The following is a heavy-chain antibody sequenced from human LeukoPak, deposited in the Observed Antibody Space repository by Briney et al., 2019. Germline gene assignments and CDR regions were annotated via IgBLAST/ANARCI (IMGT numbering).Heavy chain of an antibody. V-gene: IGHV3-15*01. J-gene: IGHJ4*02. CDR3: TTETNRNYYDSSGYCDY. CDR1: GFTFSNAW. CDR2: IKSKTDGGTT. Sequence: PGGSLRLSCAASGFTFSNAWMSWVRQAPGKGLEWVGRIKSKTDGGTTDYAAPVKGRFTISRDDSKNTLYLQMNGLKTEDTAVYYCTTETNRNYYDSSGYCDYWGQGTLVTVSS. D-gene: IGHD3-22*01.